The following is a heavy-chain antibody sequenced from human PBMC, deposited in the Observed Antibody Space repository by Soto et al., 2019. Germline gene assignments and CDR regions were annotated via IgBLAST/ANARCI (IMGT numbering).Heavy chain of an antibody. Sequence: QVQLQESGPGLVKPSGTLSLTCAVSGGSISSSNWWSWVRQPPGKGLEWIGEIYHSGSTNYNPSLKSRVPISVDKSNNQFSLTLSSVTAADTAVYYCARVSGSSYSGMDVWGQGTTVTVSS. D-gene: IGHD3-10*01. CDR3: ARVSGSSYSGMDV. V-gene: IGHV4-4*02. CDR2: IYHSGST. J-gene: IGHJ6*02. CDR1: GGSISSSNW.